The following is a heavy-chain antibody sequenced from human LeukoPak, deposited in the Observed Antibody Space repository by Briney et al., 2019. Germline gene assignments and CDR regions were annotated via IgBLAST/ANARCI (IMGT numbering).Heavy chain of an antibody. D-gene: IGHD3-22*01. V-gene: IGHV3-30-3*01. J-gene: IGHJ4*02. Sequence: PGGSLRLSCAASGFTFSSYAMHWVRQAPGKGLEWVAVTSYDGSNKYYADSVKGRFTISRDNSKNTLYLQMNSLRAEDTAVYYCAREDDSSGSFDYWGQGTLVTVSS. CDR3: AREDDSSGSFDY. CDR2: TSYDGSNK. CDR1: GFTFSSYA.